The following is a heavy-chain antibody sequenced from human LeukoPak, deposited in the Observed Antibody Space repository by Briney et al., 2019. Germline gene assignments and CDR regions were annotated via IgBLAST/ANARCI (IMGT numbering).Heavy chain of an antibody. J-gene: IGHJ4*02. CDR2: IKEDGGEI. D-gene: IGHD1-26*01. Sequence: GGSLRLSCAASGFTFSSYWMGWVRQAPGKGLEWVANIKEDGGEIHFVDSMKGRFTISRDNAKNSLYLQMNSLRGDDTAVYYCARSGYSHSWDYWGQGTLVIVSS. CDR3: ARSGYSHSWDY. CDR1: GFTFSSYW. V-gene: IGHV3-7*03.